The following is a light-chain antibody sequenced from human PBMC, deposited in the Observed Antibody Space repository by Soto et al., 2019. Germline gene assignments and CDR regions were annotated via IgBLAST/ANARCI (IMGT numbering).Light chain of an antibody. J-gene: IGKJ1*01. V-gene: IGKV1-5*01. CDR2: DAS. Sequence: DLHMTQSPSTLSASVGDRVTITCRASQNIRSRLAWFQQKPGKAPKLLIYDASSLDSGVPQRFSGSGSGTEFTLTISSLQTDDFSTDYCQQYHSYWTFGQGTKVDLK. CDR1: QNIRSR. CDR3: QQYHSYWT.